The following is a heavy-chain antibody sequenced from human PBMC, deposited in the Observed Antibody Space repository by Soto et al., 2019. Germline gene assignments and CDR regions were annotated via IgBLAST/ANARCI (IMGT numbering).Heavy chain of an antibody. D-gene: IGHD2-15*01. Sequence: QVQLEQSGAEVKKPGSSVKVSCKASGGTFRTAAISWVRQAPGQGLGWMGGIMPVFRTPDYAQKFQGRVTITADESTNTAYMELSGLTSDDTAVYYCARDNDRPQLGGNYYYILDVWGQGTTITVSS. CDR3: ARDNDRPQLGGNYYYILDV. J-gene: IGHJ6*02. CDR2: IMPVFRTP. V-gene: IGHV1-69*12. CDR1: GGTFRTAA.